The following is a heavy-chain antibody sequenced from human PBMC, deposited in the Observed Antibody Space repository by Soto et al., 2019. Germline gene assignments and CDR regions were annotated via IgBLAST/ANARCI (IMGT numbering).Heavy chain of an antibody. D-gene: IGHD1-1*01. CDR2: LYSSEST. Sequence: SETLSLTCPVSGGSISSYYWSWIRQPAGKGLEWIGLLYSSESTNYNPSLKTRVTMSVDTSKNQISLHLSSVTDADTAVYFCARDHVQAVNYYGMDVWGQGTTVTVSS. J-gene: IGHJ6*02. CDR3: ARDHVQAVNYYGMDV. V-gene: IGHV4-4*07. CDR1: GGSISSYY.